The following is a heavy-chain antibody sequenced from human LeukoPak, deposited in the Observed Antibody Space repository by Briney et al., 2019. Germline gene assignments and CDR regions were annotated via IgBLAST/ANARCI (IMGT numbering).Heavy chain of an antibody. J-gene: IGHJ2*01. Sequence: PGGSPRLSCAASGFTFSNHWMSWVRQAPGNGLEWVANINQGGSETYYADSVKGRFTISRDNAKSALHLELNSLRVEDTALYYCATEDCTDKGDFDLWGRGTLVTVSS. D-gene: IGHD2/OR15-2a*01. CDR1: GFTFSNHW. V-gene: IGHV3-7*01. CDR3: ATEDCTDKGDFDL. CDR2: INQGGSET.